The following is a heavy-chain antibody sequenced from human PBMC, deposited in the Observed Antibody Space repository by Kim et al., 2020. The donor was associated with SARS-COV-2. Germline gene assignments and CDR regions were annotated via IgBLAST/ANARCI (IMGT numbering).Heavy chain of an antibody. J-gene: IGHJ5*02. Sequence: SETLSLTCAVYGGSFSGYYWSWIRQPPGKGLEWIGEINHSGSTNYNPSLKSRVTISVDTSKNQFSLKLSSVTAADTAVYYCARGRITMVRGSYFGWNKSGAWFDPWGQGTLVTVSS. CDR2: INHSGST. D-gene: IGHD3-10*01. V-gene: IGHV4-34*01. CDR3: ARGRITMVRGSYFGWNKSGAWFDP. CDR1: GGSFSGYY.